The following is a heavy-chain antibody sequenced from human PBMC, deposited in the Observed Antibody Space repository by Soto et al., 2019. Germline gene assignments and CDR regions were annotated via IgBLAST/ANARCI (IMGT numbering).Heavy chain of an antibody. Sequence: KSSETLSLTSAVSGGSISSGGYSWSWIRQPPGKGLEWIGYIYHSGSTYYNPSLKSRVTISVDRSKNQFSLKLSSVTAADTAVYYCAIHGSWGYLYLHYLCGQGTLVIGSS. J-gene: IGHJ1*01. CDR3: AIHGSWGYLYLHYL. CDR1: GGSISSGGYS. V-gene: IGHV4-30-2*01. D-gene: IGHD2-2*02. CDR2: IYHSGST.